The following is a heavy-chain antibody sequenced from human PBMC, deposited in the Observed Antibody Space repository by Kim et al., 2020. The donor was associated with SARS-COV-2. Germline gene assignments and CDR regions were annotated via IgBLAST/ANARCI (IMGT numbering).Heavy chain of an antibody. V-gene: IGHV3-23*01. Sequence: GGSLRLSCAASGFTFSSYAMSWVRQAPGKGLEWVSAISGSGGSTYYADSVKGRFTISRDNSKNTLYLQMNSLRAEDTAVYYCAKGELERWTSNYYYYGMDVWGQGTTVTVSS. CDR2: ISGSGGST. CDR1: GFTFSSYA. J-gene: IGHJ6*02. D-gene: IGHD1-1*01. CDR3: AKGELERWTSNYYYYGMDV.